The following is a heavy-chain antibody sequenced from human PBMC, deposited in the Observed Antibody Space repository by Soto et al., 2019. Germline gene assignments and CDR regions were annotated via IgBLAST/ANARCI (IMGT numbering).Heavy chain of an antibody. J-gene: IGHJ4*02. CDR1: GYTFSTYG. CDR3: ARGNYDSSGVHDY. D-gene: IGHD3-22*01. Sequence: PGGSLRLSCAASGYTFSTYGMHWVRQAPGKGLEWVAVIWYDGSKKYYADSVKGRFTISRDNSKNTLYLQMNSLRAEDTAVYYCARGNYDSSGVHDYWGQGTLVTVSS. CDR2: IWYDGSKK. V-gene: IGHV3-33*01.